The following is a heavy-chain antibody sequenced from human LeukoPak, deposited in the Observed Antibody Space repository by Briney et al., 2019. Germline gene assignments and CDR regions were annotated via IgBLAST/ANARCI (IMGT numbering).Heavy chain of an antibody. J-gene: IGHJ4*02. D-gene: IGHD3-22*01. CDR2: ISPDGTNT. CDR1: GFTFSNYW. CDR3: ARLRVSETYYYDY. Sequence: PGGSLRLSCAASGFTFSNYWMHWVRQAPGKGLVWVSRISPDGTNTICADSVTGRFTMSRDNAKSTPYLHMNTLRDEDTAVYYCARLRVSETYYYDYWGQGILVTVSS. V-gene: IGHV3-74*01.